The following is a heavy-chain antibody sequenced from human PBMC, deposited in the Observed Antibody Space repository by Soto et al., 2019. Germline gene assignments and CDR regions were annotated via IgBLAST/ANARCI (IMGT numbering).Heavy chain of an antibody. CDR1: GYTFTSYG. CDR2: ISAYNGNT. J-gene: IGHJ6*02. Sequence: QVQLVQSGAEVKKPGASVKVSCKASGYTFTSYGISWVRQAPGQGLEWMGWISAYNGNTNYAQKLQGRVTMTTDTSTRTAYMELRSLRSDDTAVYYCARVLAAWNYYYGMDVWGQGTTVTVSS. CDR3: ARVLAAWNYYYGMDV. V-gene: IGHV1-18*04. D-gene: IGHD6-6*01.